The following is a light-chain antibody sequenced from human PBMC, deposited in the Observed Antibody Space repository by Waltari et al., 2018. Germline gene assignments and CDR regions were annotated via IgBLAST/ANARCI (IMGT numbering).Light chain of an antibody. CDR2: GAS. Sequence: RARQRFIKSYVAWYHQKPGQAPTLLIYGASNRAAGIPDRFSGSGSETDFTLTISRLEPEDFGVYYCQQYGSSVMYTFGQGTRLEIK. CDR1: QRFIKSY. CDR3: QQYGSSVMYT. J-gene: IGKJ2*01. V-gene: IGKV3-20*01.